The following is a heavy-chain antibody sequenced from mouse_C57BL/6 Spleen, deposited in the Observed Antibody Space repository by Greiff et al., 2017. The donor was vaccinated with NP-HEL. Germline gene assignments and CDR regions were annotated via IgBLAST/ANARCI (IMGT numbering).Heavy chain of an antibody. CDR2: FYPGSGSL. CDR3: ARHSEGDYYGEGGYFDV. V-gene: IGHV1-62-2*01. CDR1: GYTFTEYT. J-gene: IGHJ1*03. D-gene: IGHD1-1*01. Sequence: VQLQQSGAELVKPGASVKLSCKASGYTFTEYTIHWVKQRSGQGLEWIGWFYPGSGSLKYNEKFKDKATLTADKSSSTVYMELSRLTSEDSAVYFCARHSEGDYYGEGGYFDVWGTGTTVTVSS.